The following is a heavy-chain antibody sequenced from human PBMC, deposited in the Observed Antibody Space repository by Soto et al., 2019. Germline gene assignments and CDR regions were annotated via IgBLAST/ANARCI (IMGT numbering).Heavy chain of an antibody. V-gene: IGHV3-11*01. Sequence: QVQLVESGGGLVKPGESLRLSCAASGCNFSDYYMTWIRQAPGKGLEWVSSIGSSGRTIYYADSVKGRFTISRDNAKKSVILQMSSLSVEDTAVYYCASGGSLAPEYWGQGTLVTVSS. J-gene: IGHJ4*02. CDR3: ASGGSLAPEY. CDR1: GCNFSDYY. CDR2: IGSSGRTI. D-gene: IGHD3-16*01.